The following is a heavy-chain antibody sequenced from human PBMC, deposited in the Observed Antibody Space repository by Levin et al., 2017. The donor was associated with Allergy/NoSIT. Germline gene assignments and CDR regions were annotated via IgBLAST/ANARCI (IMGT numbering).Heavy chain of an antibody. V-gene: IGHV1-8*01. CDR3: ARGLRVVVPAAIETYYYYYGMDV. Sequence: ASVKVSCKASGYTFTSYDINWVRQATGQGLEWMGWMNPNSGNTGYAQKFQGRVTMTRNTSISTAYMELSSLRSEDTAVYYCARGLRVVVPAAIETYYYYYGMDVWGQGTTVTVSS. D-gene: IGHD2-2*01. CDR2: MNPNSGNT. CDR1: GYTFTSYD. J-gene: IGHJ6*02.